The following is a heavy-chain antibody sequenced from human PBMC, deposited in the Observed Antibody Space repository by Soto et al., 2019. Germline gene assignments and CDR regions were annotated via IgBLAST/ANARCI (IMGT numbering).Heavy chain of an antibody. V-gene: IGHV3-7*01. D-gene: IGHD2-15*01. CDR1: GFTFSSYW. J-gene: IGHJ5*02. Sequence: EVQLLESGGGLVQPGGSLRLSCAASGFTFSSYWMSWVRQAPGKGLEWVANIKQDGSEKYYVDSVKGRFTISRDNAKNSLYLQMNSLRAEDTAVYYCARDIVVVVAAPAHWFDPWGQGTLVTVSS. CDR3: ARDIVVVVAAPAHWFDP. CDR2: IKQDGSEK.